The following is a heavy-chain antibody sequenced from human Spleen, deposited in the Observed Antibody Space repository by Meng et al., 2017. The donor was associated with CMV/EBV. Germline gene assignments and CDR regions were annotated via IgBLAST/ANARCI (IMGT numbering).Heavy chain of an antibody. CDR3: ARDIIPPLEWLLEYGMDV. V-gene: IGHV3-74*01. Sequence: GGSLRLSCAASGFTFSRHWIHWVRQAPGKGLVWVSRINNDGRTTSYADSVKGRFTISRDDAKNSLHLQMHSLRVEDTAVYYCARDIIPPLEWLLEYGMDVWGQGTTVTVSS. J-gene: IGHJ6*02. D-gene: IGHD3-3*01. CDR2: INNDGRTT. CDR1: GFTFSRHW.